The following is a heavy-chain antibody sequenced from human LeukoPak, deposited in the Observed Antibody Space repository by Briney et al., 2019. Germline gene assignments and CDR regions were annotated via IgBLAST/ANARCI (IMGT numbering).Heavy chain of an antibody. J-gene: IGHJ4*02. CDR2: ISSSSSTI. D-gene: IGHD3-10*01. V-gene: IGHV3-48*04. CDR1: GFTFSSYS. CDR3: ARVRGFGELLYLDY. Sequence: TGGSLRLSCAASGFTFSSYSMNWVRQAPGKGLEWVSYISSSSSTIYYADSVKGRFTISRDNAKNSLYLQMNSLRAEDTAVYYCARVRGFGELLYLDYWGQGTLVTVSS.